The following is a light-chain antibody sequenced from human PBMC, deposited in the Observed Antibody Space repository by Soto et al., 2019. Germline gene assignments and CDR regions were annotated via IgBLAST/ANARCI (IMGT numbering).Light chain of an antibody. CDR2: EVS. Sequence: QSVLTQPRSASGSPGQSVTISCTRTSSDVGGYNYVSWYQQHPGKALKLMIYEVSKRPSGVPDRFSGSKSGNTASLTVSGLQAEDEADYYCSSYAGSNNFVFGTGTKVTVL. J-gene: IGLJ1*01. V-gene: IGLV2-8*01. CDR3: SSYAGSNNFV. CDR1: SSDVGGYNY.